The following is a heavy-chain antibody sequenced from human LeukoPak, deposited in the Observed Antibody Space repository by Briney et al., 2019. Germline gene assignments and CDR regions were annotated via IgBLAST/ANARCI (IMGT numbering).Heavy chain of an antibody. CDR3: AKDFYYDDSGYFWGGGSLDY. V-gene: IGHV3-23*01. J-gene: IGHJ4*02. CDR1: GFIFSNYA. D-gene: IGHD3-22*01. Sequence: SGGSLRLSCAASGFIFSNYAMSWVRQAPGKGLEWVSGISGRGDSRYYADPVKGRFTISRDNSKNTLHLQMNSLRAEDTAVYYCAKDFYYDDSGYFWGGGSLDYWGQGSLVIVSS. CDR2: ISGRGDSR.